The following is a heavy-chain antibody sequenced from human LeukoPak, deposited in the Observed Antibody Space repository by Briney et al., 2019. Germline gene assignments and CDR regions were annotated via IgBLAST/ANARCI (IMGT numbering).Heavy chain of an antibody. J-gene: IGHJ4*02. CDR3: AKERDTAMVTIDY. CDR2: IRYDGSNK. Sequence: PGGSLRLSCAASGFTFSSYGMHWVRQAPGKGLEWVAFIRYDGSNKYYADSVKGRFTMSRDNSKNTLYLQMNSLRAEDTAVYYCAKERDTAMVTIDYWGQGTLVTVSS. CDR1: GFTFSSYG. D-gene: IGHD5-18*01. V-gene: IGHV3-30*02.